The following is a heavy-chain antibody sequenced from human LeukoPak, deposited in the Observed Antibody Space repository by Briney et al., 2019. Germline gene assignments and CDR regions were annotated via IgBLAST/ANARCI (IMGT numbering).Heavy chain of an antibody. V-gene: IGHV4-59*01. J-gene: IGHJ4*02. CDR3: ARWHSHGRYFDY. CDR2: ICDSGNI. CDR1: GVSIRNYC. Sequence: SETLSLTCTVSGVSIRNYCWNWIRQPPGKGLEWIGYICDSGNIDYKPSLKSRVTISVDTPKNQFSLKLTSATAADTAVYYCARWHSHGRYFDYWGQGALVTVSS. D-gene: IGHD1-26*01.